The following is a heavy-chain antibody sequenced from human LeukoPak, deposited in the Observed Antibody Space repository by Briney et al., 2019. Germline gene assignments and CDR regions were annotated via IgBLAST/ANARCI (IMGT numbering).Heavy chain of an antibody. Sequence: AGGSLRLSCAASGFTFSNYNFYWVRQAPGKGPEWVSSISSTSSYIYYADSMKGRFTISRDNAKNSLYLQMNSLRAEDTAVYYCARALWSGPVYYGMDVWGQGTTVTVSS. CDR3: ARALWSGPVYYGMDV. CDR2: ISSTSSYI. J-gene: IGHJ6*02. D-gene: IGHD3-10*01. CDR1: GFTFSNYN. V-gene: IGHV3-21*01.